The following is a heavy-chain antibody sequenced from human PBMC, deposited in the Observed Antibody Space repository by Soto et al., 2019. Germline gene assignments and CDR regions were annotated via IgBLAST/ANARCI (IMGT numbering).Heavy chain of an antibody. D-gene: IGHD6-19*01. CDR3: EKDILRREAVDGSDY. Sequence: GGSLRLSCAASGFTFSSYGMHWVRQAPGKGLEWVAVISYDGSNKYYADSVKGRFTISRDNSKNTLYLQMNSLRAEDTAVYYCEKDILRREAVDGSDYWGQGTLVTVYS. V-gene: IGHV3-30*18. CDR2: ISYDGSNK. CDR1: GFTFSSYG. J-gene: IGHJ4*02.